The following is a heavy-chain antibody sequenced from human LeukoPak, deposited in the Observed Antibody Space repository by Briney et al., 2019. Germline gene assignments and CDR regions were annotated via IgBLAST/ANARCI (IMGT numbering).Heavy chain of an antibody. V-gene: IGHV1-18*01. CDR1: GYTFTSYG. CDR2: ISAYNGNT. J-gene: IGHJ4*02. Sequence: ASVKASCKASGYTFTSYGISWVRQAPGQGLEWMGWISAYNGNTNYAQKLQGRVTMTTDTSTSTAYMELRSLRSDDTAVYYCARVGPIWRGYSYGYFDYWGQGTLVTVSS. D-gene: IGHD5-18*01. CDR3: ARVGPIWRGYSYGYFDY.